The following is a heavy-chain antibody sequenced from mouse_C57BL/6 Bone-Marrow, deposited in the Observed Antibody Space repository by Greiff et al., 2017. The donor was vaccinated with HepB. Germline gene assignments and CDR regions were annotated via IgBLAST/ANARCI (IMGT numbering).Heavy chain of an antibody. J-gene: IGHJ4*01. Sequence: EVMLVESGGGLVQPGGSLKLSCAASGFTFSDYYMYWVRQTPEKRLEWVAYISNGGGSTYYPDTVKGRFTISRDNAKNTLYLQMSRLKSEDTAMYYCARQRQLRPYYAMDYWGQGTSVTVSS. D-gene: IGHD3-2*02. CDR2: ISNGGGST. CDR1: GFTFSDYY. V-gene: IGHV5-12*01. CDR3: ARQRQLRPYYAMDY.